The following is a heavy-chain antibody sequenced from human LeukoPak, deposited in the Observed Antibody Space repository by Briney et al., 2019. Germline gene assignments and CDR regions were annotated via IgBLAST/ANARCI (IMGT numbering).Heavy chain of an antibody. D-gene: IGHD2-2*01. CDR2: IKSKTDGGTT. J-gene: IGHJ4*02. CDR1: GFTFSNAW. CDR3: TTINCSSTSCYLELDY. V-gene: IGHV3-15*01. Sequence: GGSLRLSCAASGFTFSNAWMSWVRQAPGKGLEWVGRIKSKTDGGTTDYAAPVKGRFTISRDDSKNTLYLQMNSLKTEDTAVYYGTTINCSSTSCYLELDYWGQGTLVTVSS.